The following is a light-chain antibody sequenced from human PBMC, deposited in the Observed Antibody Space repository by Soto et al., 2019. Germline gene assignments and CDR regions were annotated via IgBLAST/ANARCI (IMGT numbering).Light chain of an antibody. CDR1: QSVSSN. CDR2: GAS. Sequence: EIVMTQSPATLSVSPGERATLSCRASQSVSSNLAWYQQKPGQAPRLLIYGASTRATGVPARFSGSGSGTESTLTISSLQSEDFAVYYYQQYNNWPRTFGQGTKVEIK. CDR3: QQYNNWPRT. J-gene: IGKJ1*01. V-gene: IGKV3-15*01.